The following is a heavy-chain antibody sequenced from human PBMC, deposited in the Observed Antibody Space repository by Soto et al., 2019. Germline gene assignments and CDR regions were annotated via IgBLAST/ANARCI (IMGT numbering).Heavy chain of an antibody. V-gene: IGHV1-69*13. Sequence: SVKVSCKASGGTFSSYAISWVRQAPGQGLEWMGGIIPIFGTANYAQKFQGRVTITADESTSTAYMELSSLRSEDTAVYYCAREYYDSSGYYYFDYWGQGTLVTVSS. J-gene: IGHJ4*02. CDR3: AREYYDSSGYYYFDY. D-gene: IGHD3-22*01. CDR2: IIPIFGTA. CDR1: GGTFSSYA.